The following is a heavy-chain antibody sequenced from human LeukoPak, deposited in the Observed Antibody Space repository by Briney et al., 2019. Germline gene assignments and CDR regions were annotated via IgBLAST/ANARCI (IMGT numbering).Heavy chain of an antibody. CDR2: ISSNGGST. CDR1: GFTFSSYA. CDR3: ARGLDDFWSGDY. D-gene: IGHD3-3*01. J-gene: IGHJ4*02. Sequence: GGSLRLSCAASGFTFSSYAMHWVRQAPGKGLEYVSAISSNGGSTYYANSVKGRFTISRDNSKNTLYLQMGSLRAEDMAVYYCARGLDDFWSGDYWGQGTLVTVSS. V-gene: IGHV3-64*01.